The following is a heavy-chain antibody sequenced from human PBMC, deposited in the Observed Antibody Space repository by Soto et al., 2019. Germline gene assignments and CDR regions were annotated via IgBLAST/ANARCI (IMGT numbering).Heavy chain of an antibody. CDR2: ISAYNGNT. J-gene: IGHJ4*02. CDR1: GYTFTSYG. D-gene: IGHD4-17*01. V-gene: IGHV1-18*01. CDR3: ARDQLTTVTTGFFGY. Sequence: QVQLVQSGAEVKKPGASVKVSCRASGYTFTSYGISWVRQAPGQGLEWMGWISAYNGNTNYAQKLQGRVTMTTDTSTSTAYMELRSLRSDDTAVYYCARDQLTTVTTGFFGYWGQGTLVTVSS.